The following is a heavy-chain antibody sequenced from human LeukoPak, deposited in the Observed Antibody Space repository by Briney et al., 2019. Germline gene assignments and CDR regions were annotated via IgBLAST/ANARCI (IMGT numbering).Heavy chain of an antibody. J-gene: IGHJ4*02. CDR3: AKGSYSSGWYGSHFDS. CDR1: GFIFDDYA. V-gene: IGHV3-43D*03. CDR2: ITWDGGGT. D-gene: IGHD6-19*01. Sequence: GGSLRLSCSASGFIFDDYAMHWVRQAPGKGLEWVSLITWDGGGTHYADSVKGRLTISRDNSKNSLYLQMNSLRAEDTALYYCAKGSYSSGWYGSHFDSWGQGTLVTVSS.